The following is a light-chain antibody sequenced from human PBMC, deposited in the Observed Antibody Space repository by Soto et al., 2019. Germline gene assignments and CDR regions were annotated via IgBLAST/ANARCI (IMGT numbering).Light chain of an antibody. V-gene: IGKV1-27*01. CDR3: QKYNSVSPFA. Sequence: DIQMTQSPSSLSASVGDRVTITCRASQGISNYLAWYQQKPGRVPKLLIYAASTLQSGVPSRFSGSGSGTDFTLTSSSLQPEDVATYVWQKYNSVSPFAFGPGTKVDSK. J-gene: IGKJ3*01. CDR1: QGISNY. CDR2: AAS.